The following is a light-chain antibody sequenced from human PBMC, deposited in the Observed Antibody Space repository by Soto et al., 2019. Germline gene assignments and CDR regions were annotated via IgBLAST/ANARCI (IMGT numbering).Light chain of an antibody. Sequence: ELVLTQSPGTLSLSPGERATLSCRASQSVSSSYLAWYQQKTGQAPRLLIYGASSRATGIPDRFSGSGSGTDFSLTISSLEPEDFAVYYCQQYDSSPPTFGGGTKVEIK. CDR3: QQYDSSPPT. V-gene: IGKV3-20*01. CDR2: GAS. J-gene: IGKJ4*01. CDR1: QSVSSSY.